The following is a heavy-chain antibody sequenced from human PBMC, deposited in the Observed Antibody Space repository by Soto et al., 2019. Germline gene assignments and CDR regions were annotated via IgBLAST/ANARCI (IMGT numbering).Heavy chain of an antibody. CDR1: GGSISSYY. J-gene: IGHJ5*02. CDR3: ARHVLRFLEWSPNWFDP. V-gene: IGHV4-59*08. D-gene: IGHD3-3*01. CDR2: IYYSGST. Sequence: PSETLSLTCTVSGGSISSYYWSWIRQPPGKGLEWIGYIYYSGSTNYNPSLKSRVTIPVDTSKNQFSLKLSSVTAADTAVYYCARHVLRFLEWSPNWFDPWGQGTLVTVS.